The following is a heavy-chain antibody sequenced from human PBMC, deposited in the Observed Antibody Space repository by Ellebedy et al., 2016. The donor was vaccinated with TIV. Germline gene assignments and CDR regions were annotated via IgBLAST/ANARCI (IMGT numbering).Heavy chain of an antibody. V-gene: IGHV1-2*06. CDR1: GYTFTGYY. CDR2: INPNSGGT. CDR3: ARVVVKMGHNWFDP. Sequence: ASVKVSCKASGYTFTGYYMHWVRQAPGQGLEWMGRINPNSGGTNYAQKFQGRVTMTRDTSISTAYMELSRLRSDDTAVYYCARVVVKMGHNWFDPWGQGTLVTVSS. J-gene: IGHJ5*02. D-gene: IGHD2-15*01.